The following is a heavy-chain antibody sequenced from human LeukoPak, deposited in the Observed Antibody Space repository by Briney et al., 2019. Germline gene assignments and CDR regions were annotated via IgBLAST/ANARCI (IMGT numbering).Heavy chain of an antibody. V-gene: IGHV3-33*01. CDR2: IWYDGSNK. CDR1: GFTFSSYG. Sequence: GGSLRLSCAASGFTFSSYGMHWVRQAPGKGLEWVAVIWYDGSNKYYADSVKGRFTISRDNSKNTLYLQMNSLRAEDTAVYYCARGHITYYYYGMDVWGQGTTVTVSS. D-gene: IGHD3-10*01. CDR3: ARGHITYYYYGMDV. J-gene: IGHJ6*02.